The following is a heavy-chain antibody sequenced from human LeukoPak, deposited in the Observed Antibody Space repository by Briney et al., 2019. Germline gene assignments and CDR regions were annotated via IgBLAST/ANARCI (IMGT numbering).Heavy chain of an antibody. J-gene: IGHJ4*02. CDR3: TTDPWEVKFDY. CDR2: IKSKTDGGTT. Sequence: GGSLRLSCAASGFTFSNAWMSWVRQAPGKGLEWVGRIKSKTDGGTTDYAAPVKGRSTISRDDSKNTLYLQMNSLKTEDTAVYYCTTDPWEVKFDYWGQGTLVTVSS. CDR1: GFTFSNAW. V-gene: IGHV3-15*01. D-gene: IGHD1-26*01.